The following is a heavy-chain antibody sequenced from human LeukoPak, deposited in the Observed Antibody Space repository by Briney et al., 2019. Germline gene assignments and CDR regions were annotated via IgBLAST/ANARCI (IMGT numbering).Heavy chain of an antibody. CDR2: LGGSGATT. J-gene: IGHJ3*01. Sequence: GGSLRLSCAASVFTFSTNSMSWVRQAPGKGLEWVSILGGSGATTYYADSVKGRFTISRDNSKNMLYLQMNSLRAEDTAVYYCAKERLTTTAFDVWGQGTMVTVSS. CDR3: AKERLTTTAFDV. CDR1: VFTFSTNS. D-gene: IGHD4-11*01. V-gene: IGHV3-23*01.